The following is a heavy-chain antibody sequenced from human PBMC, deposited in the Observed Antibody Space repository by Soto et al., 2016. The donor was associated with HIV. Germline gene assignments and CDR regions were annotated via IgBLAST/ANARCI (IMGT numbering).Heavy chain of an antibody. J-gene: IGHJ2*01. CDR2: INWSGEKV. Sequence: EVQLVESGGGAVRPGGSLRLSCAASGFTFDDYGMTWVRQAPGKGLEWVSGINWSGEKVDYVDSVRGRFTISRDNTNNYLYLQMNSLRVEDTASYYCASNDYGDYGDRLPVFWGRGTLVDVSS. D-gene: IGHD4-17*01. CDR3: ASNDYGDYGDRLPVF. V-gene: IGHV3-20*04. CDR1: GFTFDDYG.